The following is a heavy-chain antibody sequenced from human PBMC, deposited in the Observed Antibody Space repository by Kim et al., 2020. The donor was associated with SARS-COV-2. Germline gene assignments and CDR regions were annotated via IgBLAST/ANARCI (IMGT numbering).Heavy chain of an antibody. Sequence: SETLSLTCTVSGGSISSYYWSWIRQPPGKGLEWIGYIYYSGSTNYNPSLKSRVTISVDTSKNQFSLKLSSVTAADTAVYYCARLPQAWDRGDTYSYYGM. CDR2: IYYSGST. D-gene: IGHD3-10*01. J-gene: IGHJ6*01. CDR3: ARLPQAWDRGDTYSYYGM. CDR1: GGSISSYY. V-gene: IGHV4-59*08.